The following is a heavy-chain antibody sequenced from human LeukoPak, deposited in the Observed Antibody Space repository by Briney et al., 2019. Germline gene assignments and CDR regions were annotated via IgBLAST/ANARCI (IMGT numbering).Heavy chain of an antibody. Sequence: GVSLRLSCAASGFTFSSYAMHGVRQAPGKGLEWVAVISYDGSNKYYADSVKGRFTISRDNSKNTLYLQMNSLRAEDTAVYYCARDGRVAAAKEYWGQGPLVPVSS. CDR3: ARDGRVAAAKEY. J-gene: IGHJ4*02. D-gene: IGHD6-13*01. CDR2: ISYDGSNK. V-gene: IGHV3-30-3*01. CDR1: GFTFSSYA.